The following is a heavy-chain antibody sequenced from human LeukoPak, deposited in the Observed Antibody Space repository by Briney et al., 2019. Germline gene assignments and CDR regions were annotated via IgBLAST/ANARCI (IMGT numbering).Heavy chain of an antibody. CDR1: GFTFSSYT. Sequence: PGGSLRLSCAASGFTFSSYTLQWVRQAPGKGLEWVAVISYDGSNKYYADSVKGRFTISRDNSKNTLDLQMNSLRAEDTAVYYCAHLGYDILTGYYNWGQGTLVFVSS. D-gene: IGHD3-9*01. CDR2: ISYDGSNK. CDR3: AHLGYDILTGYYN. J-gene: IGHJ4*02. V-gene: IGHV3-30-3*01.